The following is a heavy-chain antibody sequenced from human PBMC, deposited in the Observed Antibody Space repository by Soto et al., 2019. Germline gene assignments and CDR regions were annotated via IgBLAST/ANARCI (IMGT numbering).Heavy chain of an antibody. D-gene: IGHD2-15*01. CDR3: ARDGGYCSGGSCYSHYYYAMDV. V-gene: IGHV4-4*07. CDR1: GGSITSFY. Sequence: SETLSLTCTVSGGSITSFYWSWIRQPAGKGLEWIGRIYTSESTNYNPSLKSRVTMSVDTSKNQFSLNLNSVTAADAAVYYCARDGGYCSGGSCYSHYYYAMDVWGQGTTVTVSS. CDR2: IYTSEST. J-gene: IGHJ6*02.